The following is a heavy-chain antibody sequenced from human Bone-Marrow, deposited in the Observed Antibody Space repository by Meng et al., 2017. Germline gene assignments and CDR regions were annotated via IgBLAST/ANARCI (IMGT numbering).Heavy chain of an antibody. CDR3: ARYGGNYNFDY. J-gene: IGHJ4*02. CDR2: ISSSGGAT. V-gene: IGHV3-23*01. CDR1: GFTFSSHA. Sequence: EVQLLESGGGLAQPGGSLRLSCGASGFTFSSHAMRWVRQAPGKGLEWVSAISSSGGATSYADSVKGRFTISRDNSKNTLYLQMNSLRADDTAVYYCARYGGNYNFDYWGQGTLVTVSS. D-gene: IGHD4/OR15-4a*01.